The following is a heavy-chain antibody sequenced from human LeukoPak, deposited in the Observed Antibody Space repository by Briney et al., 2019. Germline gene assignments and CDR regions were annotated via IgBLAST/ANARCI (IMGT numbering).Heavy chain of an antibody. CDR3: ARDRGMSTVTLGYFDY. CDR2: IKQDGSEK. CDR1: GFTFSSYW. V-gene: IGHV3-7*01. J-gene: IGHJ4*02. D-gene: IGHD4-17*01. Sequence: GGSLRLSCAASGFTFSSYWMSWVRQAPGKGLEWVANIKQDGSEKYYVDSVKGRFTISRDNAKNSLYLQMNSLRVEDTAVYYRARDRGMSTVTLGYFDYWGQGTLVTVSP.